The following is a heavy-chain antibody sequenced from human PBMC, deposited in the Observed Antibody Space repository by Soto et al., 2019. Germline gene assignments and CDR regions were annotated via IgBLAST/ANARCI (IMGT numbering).Heavy chain of an antibody. J-gene: IGHJ5*02. V-gene: IGHV4-30-2*01. CDR2: IYHSWST. CDR3: ARSRRVCSSTSCYGWFDP. D-gene: IGHD2-2*01. CDR1: GCSIGSGGDS. Sequence: TLSLSCAVSGCSIGSGGDSWRCLRQPPGKGLEWIGYIYHSWSTYYNPSLKSRVTISVDRSKNQFSLKLSTVTAADTAVYYCARSRRVCSSTSCYGWFDPWGQGTLVTVSS.